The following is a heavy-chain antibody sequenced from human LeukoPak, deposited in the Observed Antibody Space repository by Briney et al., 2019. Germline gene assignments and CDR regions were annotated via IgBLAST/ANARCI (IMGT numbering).Heavy chain of an antibody. J-gene: IGHJ4*02. Sequence: GGSLRLSCVASGLTFSPYSMNWVRQAPGKGLEWVSCISGSSSYIYYGDSVKGRFTISRDNAKNSLYLQMNNLRAEDTAVYYCARAGTENHFDYWGQGTLVTVSS. CDR3: ARAGTENHFDY. CDR2: ISGSSSYI. CDR1: GLTFSPYS. V-gene: IGHV3-21*01. D-gene: IGHD2/OR15-2a*01.